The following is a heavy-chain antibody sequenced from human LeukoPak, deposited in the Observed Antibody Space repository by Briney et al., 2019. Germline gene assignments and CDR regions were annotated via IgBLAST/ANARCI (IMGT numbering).Heavy chain of an antibody. CDR3: ARDFMAYALGGDAFDI. V-gene: IGHV4-59*11. CDR2: VYYSGGT. CDR1: GGSITGHY. D-gene: IGHD3-16*01. J-gene: IGHJ3*02. Sequence: SETLSLTCSVSGGSITGHYWRWIRQPPGKGLEWIGYVYYSGGTSYNPSLKSRVTISADTSKNQFSLRLTSVTAADTAVYYCARDFMAYALGGDAFDIWGPGTGVTVS.